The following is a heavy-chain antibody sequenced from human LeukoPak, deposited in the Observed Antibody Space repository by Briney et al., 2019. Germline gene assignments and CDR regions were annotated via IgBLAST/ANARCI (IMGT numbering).Heavy chain of an antibody. J-gene: IGHJ4*02. CDR1: GFTFNSYA. Sequence: GGSLRLSCAASGFTFNSYAMYWVRQAPGKGREGVSGIFGRGGSAHYADSVKGRFTISRDNSKNTVYLKMDSLRVEDTAVYYCGKTTTGYSSGRYPGWPVDYWGQGALVTVSS. D-gene: IGHD6-19*01. CDR2: IFGRGGSA. CDR3: GKTTTGYSSGRYPGWPVDY. V-gene: IGHV3-23*01.